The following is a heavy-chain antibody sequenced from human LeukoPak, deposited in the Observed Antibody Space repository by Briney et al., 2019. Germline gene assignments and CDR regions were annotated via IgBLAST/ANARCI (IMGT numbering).Heavy chain of an antibody. D-gene: IGHD2/OR15-2a*01. Sequence: SETLSLTCGVSGGSIDITNYWSWVRQAPGRGLEWMGEISHDGTTNYNSSLRSRVAMSFDRANNQFSLSLTSVTAADTAVYYCTRENRPFCPFAFWGQGVLVTVSS. J-gene: IGHJ4*02. CDR2: ISHDGTT. CDR1: GGSIDITNY. V-gene: IGHV4-4*02. CDR3: TRENRPFCPFAF.